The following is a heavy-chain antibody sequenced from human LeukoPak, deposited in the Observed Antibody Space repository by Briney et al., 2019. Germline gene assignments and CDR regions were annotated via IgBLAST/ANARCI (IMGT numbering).Heavy chain of an antibody. CDR2: INPNSGGT. CDR1: GYTFTGYY. CDR3: ARDILTGFDDY. Sequence: ASVKVSCKASGYTFTGYYMHWLRQAPGQGLEWMGRINPNSGGTNYAQKFQGRVTMTRDTSISTAYMELSRLRSDDTAVYYCARDILTGFDDYWGQEILVTVSS. V-gene: IGHV1-2*06. J-gene: IGHJ4*02. D-gene: IGHD3-9*01.